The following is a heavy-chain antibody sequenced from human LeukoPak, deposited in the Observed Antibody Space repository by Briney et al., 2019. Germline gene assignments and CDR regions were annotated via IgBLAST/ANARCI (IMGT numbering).Heavy chain of an antibody. D-gene: IGHD5-18*01. CDR3: ARGEGYGSYYFDY. CDR1: GGSFSGYY. J-gene: IGHJ4*02. CDR2: INHSGST. Sequence: SETLSLACAVYGGSFSGYYWSWIRQPPGKGLEWIGEINHSGSTNYNPSLKSRVTISVDTSKNQFSLKLSSVTAADTAVYYCARGEGYGSYYFDYWGQGTLVTVSS. V-gene: IGHV4-34*01.